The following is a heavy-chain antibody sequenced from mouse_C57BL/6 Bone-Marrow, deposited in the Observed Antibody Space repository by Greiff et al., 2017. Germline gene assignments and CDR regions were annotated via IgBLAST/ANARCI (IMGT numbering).Heavy chain of an antibody. D-gene: IGHD2-1*01. J-gene: IGHJ4*01. CDR2: INYDGSST. CDR1: GFTFSDYY. V-gene: IGHV5-16*01. Sequence: DVMLVESEGGLVQPGRSMKLSCTASGFTFSDYYMAWVRQVPEKGLEWVANINYDGSSTYYLDSLKSRFIISRDNAKNILYLQMSSLKSEDTATYYCARVLYYGNYVEAMDYWGQGTSVTVSS. CDR3: ARVLYYGNYVEAMDY.